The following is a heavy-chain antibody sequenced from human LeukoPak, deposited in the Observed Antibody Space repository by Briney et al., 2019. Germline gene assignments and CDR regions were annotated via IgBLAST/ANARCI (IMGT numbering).Heavy chain of an antibody. V-gene: IGHV1-18*01. CDR2: ISVYNGNT. CDR3: ARGSDYFFDY. J-gene: IGHJ4*02. CDR1: GYTFSIYG. Sequence: ASVKVSCKASGYTFSIYGFSWVRQAPGQGLEWMGWISVYNGNTNYAQKFQGRVTITADKSTSTAYMELSSLRSEDTAVYYCARGSDYFFDYWGQGTLVTVSS.